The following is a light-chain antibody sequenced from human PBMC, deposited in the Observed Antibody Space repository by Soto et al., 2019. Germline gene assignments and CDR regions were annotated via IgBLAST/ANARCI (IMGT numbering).Light chain of an antibody. CDR3: QQYGSSPLT. CDR2: GAS. CDR1: QSVTTNY. V-gene: IGKV3-20*01. J-gene: IGKJ4*01. Sequence: EIVLTQSPGTLSLSPGERATLSCRASQSVTTNYLAWYQHKPGQAPRLLIYGASTRATGIPDRFSGSVSGTDFTLTINSLEPEDFSVYYCQQYGSSPLTFGGGTKVDIK.